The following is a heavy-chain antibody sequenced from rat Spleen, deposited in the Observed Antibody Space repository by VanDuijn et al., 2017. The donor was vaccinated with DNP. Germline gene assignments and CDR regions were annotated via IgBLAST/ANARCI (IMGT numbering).Heavy chain of an antibody. CDR3: TTDFERGY. D-gene: IGHD1-11*01. Sequence: EVQLVESGGGLVQPGRSLKLSCAASGFTFSNYDMAWVRQAPTKGLEWVASISPSGGSTYYRDSVRGRFTISRDNAKSILYLQMDSLRSEDTATFYCTTDFERGYWGQGVMVTVSS. CDR2: ISPSGGST. CDR1: GFTFSNYD. J-gene: IGHJ2*01. V-gene: IGHV5-19*01.